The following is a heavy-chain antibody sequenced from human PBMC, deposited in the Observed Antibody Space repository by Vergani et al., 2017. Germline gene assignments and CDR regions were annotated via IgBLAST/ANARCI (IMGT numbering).Heavy chain of an antibody. V-gene: IGHV4-34*01. Sequence: QAQLQQWGAGLLKPSETLSLTCAIYGGSFNDYWWTWIRQPPGKGLEWIGEIRHDGITHYSPSLKSRVTISIDTSTHQFYLHLRSVTAADTAVYYCAREGYCTNGVCFTLVDVWGQGALVTVSS. CDR1: GGSFNDYW. CDR2: IRHDGIT. J-gene: IGHJ4*02. CDR3: AREGYCTNGVCFTLVDV. D-gene: IGHD2-8*01.